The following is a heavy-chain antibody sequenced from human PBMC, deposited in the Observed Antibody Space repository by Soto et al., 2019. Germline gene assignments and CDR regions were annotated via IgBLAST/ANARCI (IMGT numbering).Heavy chain of an antibody. CDR2: IYYSGST. V-gene: IGHV4-39*01. Sequence: PLEPLCLTCTVSGGSMSSSSYYWGWIRQPPGKGLEWIGTIYYSGSTYYNPSLKSRVTIFVDTSKNQFSLKLSSVTAADTVLYYCARRVLTVYSFLCFDPWGQGPLVTVSS. J-gene: IGHJ5*02. D-gene: IGHD3-9*01. CDR3: ARRVLTVYSFLCFDP. CDR1: GGSMSSSSYY.